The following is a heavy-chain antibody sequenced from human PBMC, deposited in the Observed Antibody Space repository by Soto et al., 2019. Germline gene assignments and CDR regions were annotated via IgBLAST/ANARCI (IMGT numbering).Heavy chain of an antibody. CDR1: GDSISSYY. J-gene: IGHJ4*02. CDR3: ARGTEYGDCFDY. V-gene: IGHV4-59*01. Sequence: PSETLSLTCTVSGDSISSYYWSWIRQPPGKGLEWIGYIYYSGSTNYNPSLKSRVTISVDTSKNQFSLKLSSVTAADTAVYYCARGTEYGDCFDYWGQGTLVTVSS. D-gene: IGHD4-17*01. CDR2: IYYSGST.